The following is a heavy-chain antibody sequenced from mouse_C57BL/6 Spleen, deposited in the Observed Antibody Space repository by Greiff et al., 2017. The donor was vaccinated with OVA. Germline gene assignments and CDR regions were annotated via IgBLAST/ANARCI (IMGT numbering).Heavy chain of an antibody. D-gene: IGHD2-1*01. V-gene: IGHV1-80*01. CDR3: ARDYGNYGRRDYFDY. Sequence: QVQLQQSGAELVKPGASVKISCKASGYAFSSYWMNWVKQRPGKGLEWIGQIYPGDGDTNYNGKFKGKATLTADKSSSTAYMQLSSLTSEDSAVYFCARDYGNYGRRDYFDYWGQGTTLTVSS. J-gene: IGHJ2*01. CDR2: IYPGDGDT. CDR1: GYAFSSYW.